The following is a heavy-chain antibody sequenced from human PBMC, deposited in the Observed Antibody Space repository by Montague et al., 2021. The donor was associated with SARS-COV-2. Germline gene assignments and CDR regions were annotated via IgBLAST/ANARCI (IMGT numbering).Heavy chain of an antibody. V-gene: IGHV3-33*01. CDR2: IWYDGSKN. Sequence: SLRLSCAASGFTFSSYGMHWVRPAPGKGLEWVAIIWYDGSKNYYADSVKGRFPLSRDNSKNTLYLQMNTLRAEDTAVYYCARDSSSGSDWYYYYGMDVWGQGTTVTVSS. J-gene: IGHJ6*02. D-gene: IGHD6-13*01. CDR1: GFTFSSYG. CDR3: ARDSSSGSDWYYYYGMDV.